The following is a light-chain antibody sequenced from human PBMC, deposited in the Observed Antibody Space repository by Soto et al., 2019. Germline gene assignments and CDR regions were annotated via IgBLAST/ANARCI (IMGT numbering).Light chain of an antibody. CDR1: SSNIGTNA. V-gene: IGLV1-44*01. CDR3: AAWDDGLNGYV. J-gene: IGLJ1*01. CDR2: NNN. Sequence: QSVLTQPPSASGTPGQRVTISCSGGSSNIGTNAVNWYQQLPGTAPKLINYNNNQRPSGVPDRFSSSKSGTSASLAISGLQSEDEADYYCAAWDDGLNGYVFGTGTKVTVL.